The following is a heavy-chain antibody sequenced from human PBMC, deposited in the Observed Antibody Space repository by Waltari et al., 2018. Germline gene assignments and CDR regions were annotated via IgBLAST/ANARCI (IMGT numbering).Heavy chain of an antibody. CDR2: IRPDGTEE. Sequence: QLVESGGGLVQPGGSLRLSCVVSGFTFSSYWMSWVRQTPGKGLEWVGNIRPDGTEEYYVDYVKGRFTISRDNAKNSLYLQMNSLRAEDTAVYYCARDDGIRTVDYWGQGTLVTVSS. D-gene: IGHD1-20*01. J-gene: IGHJ4*02. CDR1: GFTFSSYW. CDR3: ARDDGIRTVDY. V-gene: IGHV3-7*01.